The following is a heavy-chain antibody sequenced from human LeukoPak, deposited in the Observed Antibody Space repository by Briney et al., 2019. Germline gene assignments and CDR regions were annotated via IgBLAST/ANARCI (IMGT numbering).Heavy chain of an antibody. CDR3: AKDRERGRDGYNFGY. Sequence: GGSLRLSCAVSGFTFSSYAMSWVRQAPGKGLGWVSAISGSGGSTYYADSVKGPFTISRDNSTNTLYLQMNSVRAAETAVYYCAKDRERGRDGYNFGYWGQGTLVTVSS. CDR1: GFTFSSYA. D-gene: IGHD5-24*01. CDR2: ISGSGGST. J-gene: IGHJ4*02. V-gene: IGHV3-23*01.